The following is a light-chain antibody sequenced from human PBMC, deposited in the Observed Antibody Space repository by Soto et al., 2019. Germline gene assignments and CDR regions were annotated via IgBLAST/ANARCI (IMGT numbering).Light chain of an antibody. J-gene: IGLJ1*01. CDR2: DNN. V-gene: IGLV1-44*01. CDR3: AAWNDNLNGPSYA. Sequence: QSVLTQPPSTSGTTGQRVTISCSGSSSNIGSNAVNWYQQLPGTAPKLLIYDNNQRPSGVPDRFSGSKSGTSASLAISGLQSEDEADYYCAAWNDNLNGPSYAFGDGTKVTVL. CDR1: SSNIGSNA.